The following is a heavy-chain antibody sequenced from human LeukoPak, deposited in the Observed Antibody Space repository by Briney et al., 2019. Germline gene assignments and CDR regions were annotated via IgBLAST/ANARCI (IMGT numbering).Heavy chain of an antibody. CDR2: IYYSGST. J-gene: IGHJ4*02. V-gene: IGHV4-39*07. CDR3: AREGTSMVRGVIGY. CDR1: GGSISSSSYY. D-gene: IGHD3-10*01. Sequence: SETLPLTCTVSGGSISSSSYYWGWIRQPPGKGLGWIGSIYYSGSTYYNPSLKSRVTISVDTSKNQFSLKLSSVTAADTAVYYCAREGTSMVRGVIGYWGQGTLVTVSS.